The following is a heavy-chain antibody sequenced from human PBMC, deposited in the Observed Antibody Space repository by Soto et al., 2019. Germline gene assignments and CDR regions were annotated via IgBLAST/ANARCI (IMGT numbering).Heavy chain of an antibody. CDR2: ISFDGNII. CDR3: ARTFDTITYYFDY. D-gene: IGHD3-9*01. J-gene: IGHJ4*02. CDR1: EFGFSSYA. Sequence: SLRLSCAASEFGFSSYAMHWIRQAPGKGLEWVAVISFDGNIIHYADSVKGRFIIPRDNSKNTLYLQMHSLSGEDTAVYYCARTFDTITYYFDYWGQGTLVTVSS. V-gene: IGHV3-30-3*01.